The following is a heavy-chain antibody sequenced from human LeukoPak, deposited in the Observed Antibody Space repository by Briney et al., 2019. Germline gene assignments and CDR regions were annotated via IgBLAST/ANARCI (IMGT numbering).Heavy chain of an antibody. CDR1: GGSISSGDYY. CDR3: ARDLAYPMAGRVY. D-gene: IGHD6-19*01. J-gene: IGHJ4*02. V-gene: IGHV4-30-4*08. Sequence: SETLSLTCTVSGGSISSGDYYWSWIRQPPGEGLEWIGYIYYSGSTYYNPSLKSRVTISVDTSKNQFSLKLSSVTAADTAVYYCARDLAYPMAGRVYWGQGTLVTVSS. CDR2: IYYSGST.